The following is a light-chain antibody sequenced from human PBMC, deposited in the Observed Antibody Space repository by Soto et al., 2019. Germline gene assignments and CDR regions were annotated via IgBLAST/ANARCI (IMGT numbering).Light chain of an antibody. Sequence: EIVLAQSPGTLSLSPGERATLSCRASQSVSTTYLGWYQQKPGQPPRLLVYGTSRRATGIPDRFSGSGSGTDFTLTISSLEPEDFAVYYCQLYGNSPPMYTFGQGTKVDIK. CDR3: QLYGNSPPMYT. CDR2: GTS. V-gene: IGKV3-20*01. CDR1: QSVSTTY. J-gene: IGKJ2*01.